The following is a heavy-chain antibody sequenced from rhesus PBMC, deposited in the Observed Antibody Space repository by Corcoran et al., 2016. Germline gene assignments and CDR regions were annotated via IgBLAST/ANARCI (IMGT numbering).Heavy chain of an antibody. Sequence: GSISGYYYWSWIRQPPGKGLEWIGSIYGSGGSNYFNPSLKSRVTLSEDTSKNQFSLKLSSVTAADTAVYYCASWGQVQLRYYFDYWGQGVLVTVSS. CDR3: ASWGQVQLRYYFDY. D-gene: IGHD5-24*01. J-gene: IGHJ4*01. CDR1: GSISGYYY. CDR2: IYGSGGSN. V-gene: IGHV4S14*01.